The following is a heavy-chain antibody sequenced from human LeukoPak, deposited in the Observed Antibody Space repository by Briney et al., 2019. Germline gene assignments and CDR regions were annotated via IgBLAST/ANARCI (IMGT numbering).Heavy chain of an antibody. Sequence: PPETLSLTCTVSGDSISSSSYYWGWIRQPPGKGLEWIGSIYYSGSTYYNPSLKSRVTISVDTSKNQFSLKLSSVTAADTAMYYCASHYDSSGYYALDYWGQGTLVTVSS. CDR2: IYYSGST. CDR1: GDSISSSSYY. CDR3: ASHYDSSGYYALDY. D-gene: IGHD3-22*01. V-gene: IGHV4-39*01. J-gene: IGHJ4*02.